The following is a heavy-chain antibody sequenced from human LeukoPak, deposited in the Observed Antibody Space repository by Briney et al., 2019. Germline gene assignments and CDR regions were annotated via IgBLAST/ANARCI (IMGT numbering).Heavy chain of an antibody. CDR3: ARDPVSIAARPGGYYYYYMDV. V-gene: IGHV4-34*01. CDR1: GGSFSGYY. Sequence: SETLSLTCAVYGGSFSGYYWSWIRQPPGKGLEWIGEINHSGSTNYNPSLKSRVTISVDTSKNQFSLKLSSVTAADTAVYYCARDPVSIAARPGGYYYYYMDVWGKGTTVTVPS. CDR2: INHSGST. J-gene: IGHJ6*03. D-gene: IGHD6-6*01.